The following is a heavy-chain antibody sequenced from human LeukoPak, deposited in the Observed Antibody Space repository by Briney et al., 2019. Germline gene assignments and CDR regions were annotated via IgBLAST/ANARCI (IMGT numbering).Heavy chain of an antibody. J-gene: IGHJ6*03. D-gene: IGHD2-8*01. CDR2: IYYSGRA. Sequence: SETLSLTCTVSGDSVSSSSHYWGWIRQPPGKGLEWIAIIYYSGRAYYNPFLKSRVTISVDKSQNQFSLKVNSLTAADTAVYYCATNGYYCMDVWGKGTTVTVSS. V-gene: IGHV4-39*07. CDR1: GDSVSSSSHY. CDR3: ATNGYYCMDV.